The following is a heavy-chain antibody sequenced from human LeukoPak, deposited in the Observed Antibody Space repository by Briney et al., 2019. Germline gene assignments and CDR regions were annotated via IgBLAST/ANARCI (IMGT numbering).Heavy chain of an antibody. Sequence: PSETLSLTCAVYGGSFRGYYWSWIRQPPGKGLEWIGEINHSGSTNYNPSLKSRVTISVDTSKNQFSLKLSSVTAADTAVYYCARGTLSGWFLHSDYWGQGTLVTVSS. J-gene: IGHJ4*02. D-gene: IGHD6-19*01. CDR2: INHSGST. V-gene: IGHV4-34*01. CDR3: ARGTLSGWFLHSDY. CDR1: GGSFRGYY.